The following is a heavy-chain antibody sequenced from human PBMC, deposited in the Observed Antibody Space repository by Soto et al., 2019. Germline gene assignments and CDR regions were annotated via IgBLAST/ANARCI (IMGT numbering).Heavy chain of an antibody. CDR2: IGAYKGNT. CDR1: GYAFTSYG. CDR3: ARYLPAMGV. V-gene: IGHV1-18*01. Sequence: QVQLVQSGAEVKKPGASVRVSCKASGYAFTSYGISWVRQAPGQGLEWMGWIGAYKGNTNYAQKLQGRVTVTTATSTSTAYMELRRLRSDDTAVYYCARYLPAMGVWGQGTTVTVSS. J-gene: IGHJ6*02.